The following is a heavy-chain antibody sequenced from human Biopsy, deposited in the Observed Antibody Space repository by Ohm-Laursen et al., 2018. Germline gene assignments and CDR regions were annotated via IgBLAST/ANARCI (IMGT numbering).Heavy chain of an antibody. CDR3: ASVVLGPTNDAFDL. CDR2: IYPGGST. V-gene: IGHV4-4*07. Sequence: SGTLSLTCTVSGGDINNYYWSWIRQPAGQGLEWIGRIYPGGSTNYNPSLKSLVTMSVDTSKKQLSLRLRSVTAADTAMYYCASVVLGPTNDAFDLWGQGTMVVVSS. J-gene: IGHJ3*01. CDR1: GGDINNYY. D-gene: IGHD3-22*01.